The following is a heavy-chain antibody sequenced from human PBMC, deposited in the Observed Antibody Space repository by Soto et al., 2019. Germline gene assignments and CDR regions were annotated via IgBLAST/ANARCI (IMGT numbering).Heavy chain of an antibody. CDR2: IYYSGST. Sequence: SETLSLTCTVSGGSISSSSYYWGWIRQPPGKGLEWIGSIYYSGSTYYNPSLKSRVTISVDTSKNQFSLKLSSVTAADTAVYYCARFDYGDYIWGGVDYWGQGTLVTVSS. V-gene: IGHV4-39*01. J-gene: IGHJ4*02. CDR3: ARFDYGDYIWGGVDY. CDR1: GGSISSSSYY. D-gene: IGHD4-17*01.